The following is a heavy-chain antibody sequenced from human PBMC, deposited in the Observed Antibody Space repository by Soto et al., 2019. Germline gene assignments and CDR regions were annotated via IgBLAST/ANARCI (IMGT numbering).Heavy chain of an antibody. CDR2: ISYDGSNK. Sequence: QVQLVESGGGVVQPGRSLRLSCAASGFTFSSYAMHWVRQAPGKGLEWVAVISYDGSNKYYADSVKGRFTISRDNSKNTLYLQMNSLRAEDTAVYYCARYAPDYNYYYGMDVWGQGTTVTVSS. V-gene: IGHV3-30-3*01. CDR3: ARYAPDYNYYYGMDV. J-gene: IGHJ6*02. D-gene: IGHD2-2*01. CDR1: GFTFSSYA.